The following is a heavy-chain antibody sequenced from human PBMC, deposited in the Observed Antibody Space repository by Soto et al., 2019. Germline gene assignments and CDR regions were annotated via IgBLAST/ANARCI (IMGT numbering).Heavy chain of an antibody. CDR1: GFSFSDYW. V-gene: IGHV3-7*02. Sequence: PGGSLRLACAASGFSFSDYWMSWVRQAPGKGLEWVANVKQDGSERYYVDSVKGRFTISRDNAKNSLYLQMNSLRAEDTAVYYCAIPGLQWLDSYSDYWGQGTLVTVSS. CDR2: VKQDGSER. CDR3: AIPGLQWLDSYSDY. J-gene: IGHJ4*02. D-gene: IGHD6-19*01.